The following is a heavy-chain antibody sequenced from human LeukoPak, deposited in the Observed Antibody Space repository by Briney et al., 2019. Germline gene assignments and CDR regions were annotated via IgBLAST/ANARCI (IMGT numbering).Heavy chain of an antibody. Sequence: PSETLSLTCTVSGGSISSYYWSWIRQPPGKGLEWIGYIYYSGSTYYNPSLKSRVTISVDTSKNQFSLKLRSVTAADTAVYYCASVVWTGAYLWFGELIMFDYWGQGTLVTVSS. D-gene: IGHD3-10*01. CDR1: GGSISSYY. CDR3: ASVVWTGAYLWFGELIMFDY. CDR2: IYYSGST. J-gene: IGHJ4*02. V-gene: IGHV4-59*12.